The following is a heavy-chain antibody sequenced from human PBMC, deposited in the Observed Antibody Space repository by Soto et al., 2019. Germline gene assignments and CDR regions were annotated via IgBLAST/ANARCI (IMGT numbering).Heavy chain of an antibody. D-gene: IGHD2-21*01. CDR2: IYHAGST. CDR1: GGSITNSNW. Sequence: SETLSLTCTVSGGSITNSNWWSWVRLPPAKGLEWIGDIYHAGSTKYNPSLERRVTMSVDTSNNQFALTLTSVTAADTAVYFCARGPPIVGNTTPLDSWGQGTLVTVS. CDR3: ARGPPIVGNTTPLDS. V-gene: IGHV4-4*02. J-gene: IGHJ4*02.